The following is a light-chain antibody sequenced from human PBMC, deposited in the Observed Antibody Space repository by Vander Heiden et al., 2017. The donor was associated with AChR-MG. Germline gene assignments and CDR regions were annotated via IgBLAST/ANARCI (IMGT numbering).Light chain of an antibody. CDR1: QSISSY. CDR3: QQSDSTPQT. J-gene: IGKJ1*01. CDR2: AAS. Sequence: DIQMTQSPSSLSASVGDRVTITCRASQSISSYLNWYQQKPGKAPKLLIYAASSLQSGVPSRFSGSGSGTDFTLTISILQPEDFATYYCQQSDSTPQTFGQGTKVEIK. V-gene: IGKV1-39*01.